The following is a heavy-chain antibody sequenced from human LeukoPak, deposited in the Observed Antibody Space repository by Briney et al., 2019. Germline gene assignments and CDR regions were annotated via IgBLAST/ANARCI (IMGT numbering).Heavy chain of an antibody. Sequence: ASVKVSFKASGYTFTSYYMHWVRQAPGQGLEWMGIINPSGGSTSYAQKFQGRVTMTRDTSTSTVYMELSSLRSEDTAVYYCAKDPGIAAAGTYFDYWGQGTLVTVSS. CDR3: AKDPGIAAAGTYFDY. D-gene: IGHD6-13*01. CDR1: GYTFTSYY. V-gene: IGHV1-46*01. CDR2: INPSGGST. J-gene: IGHJ4*02.